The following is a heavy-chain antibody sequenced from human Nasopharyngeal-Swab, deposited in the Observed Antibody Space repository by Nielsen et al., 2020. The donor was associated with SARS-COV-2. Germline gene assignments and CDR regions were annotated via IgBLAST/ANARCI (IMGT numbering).Heavy chain of an antibody. CDR2: IRAYNGNT. CDR1: GHTFTSYG. V-gene: IGHV1-18*01. J-gene: IGHJ4*02. CDR3: ARVELYDFWSGYYLFDY. D-gene: IGHD3-3*01. Sequence: ASATLSCQASGHTFTSYGISWVRHAPGQGLEWMGWIRAYNGNTNYAQKLQGRVTMTTDTSTSTAYMELRSLRSDDTAVYYCARVELYDFWSGYYLFDYWGQGTLVTVSS.